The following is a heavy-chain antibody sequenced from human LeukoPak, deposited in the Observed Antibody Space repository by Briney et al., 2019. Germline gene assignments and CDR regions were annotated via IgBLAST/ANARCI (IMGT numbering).Heavy chain of an antibody. CDR2: ISSSGSTI. CDR3: ARDGPLGAFDI. Sequence: GGPLRLSCAASGFTFSDYYMSWTRQAPGKGLEWVSYISSSGSTIYYADSVKGRFTISRDNAKNSLYLQMNSLRAEDTAVYYCARDGPLGAFDIWGQGTMVTVSS. V-gene: IGHV3-11*01. CDR1: GFTFSDYY. J-gene: IGHJ3*02.